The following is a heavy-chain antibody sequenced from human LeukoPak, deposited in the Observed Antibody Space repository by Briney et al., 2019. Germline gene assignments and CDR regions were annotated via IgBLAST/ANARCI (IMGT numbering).Heavy chain of an antibody. D-gene: IGHD3-10*01. CDR3: ARSRNANYGSGSYYSEFDP. CDR2: IYSGGST. CDR1: GFTFNNYA. J-gene: IGHJ5*02. V-gene: IGHV3-53*01. Sequence: GGSLRLSCAASGFTFNNYAMSWVRQAPGKGLEWVSVIYSGGSTYYADSVKGRFTISRDNSKNTLYLQMNSLRAEDTAVYYCARSRNANYGSGSYYSEFDPWGQGTLVTVSS.